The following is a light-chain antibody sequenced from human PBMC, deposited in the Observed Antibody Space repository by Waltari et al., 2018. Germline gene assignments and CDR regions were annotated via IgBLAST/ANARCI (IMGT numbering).Light chain of an antibody. CDR2: YDS. CDR3: QVWDANNEPGL. V-gene: IGLV3-21*01. J-gene: IGLJ1*01. Sequence: SYVLTQPPSVSVAPGETARITCGGNNIETKSLHWYRQKPGQAPVLVISYDSDRPSGIPERFSGSNSGDTATLTISRVEAGDEADYYCQVWDANNEPGLFGTGTEVTV. CDR1: NIETKS.